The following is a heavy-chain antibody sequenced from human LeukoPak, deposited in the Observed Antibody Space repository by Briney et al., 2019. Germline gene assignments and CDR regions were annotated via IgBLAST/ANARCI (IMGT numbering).Heavy chain of an antibody. D-gene: IGHD4-17*01. V-gene: IGHV1-3*03. Sequence: WASVKVSCKASGYTFTNYAMHWVRQAPGQRLEWMGWINGANGNTKYSQELQGRVSITRDTSARTAYMELSSLRSEDMAVYYCARSYGDYYSIDYWGQGTLVTVPS. CDR3: ARSYGDYYSIDY. CDR1: GYTFTNYA. J-gene: IGHJ4*02. CDR2: INGANGNT.